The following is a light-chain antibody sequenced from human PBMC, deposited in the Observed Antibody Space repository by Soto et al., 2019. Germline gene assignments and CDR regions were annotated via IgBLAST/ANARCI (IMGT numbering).Light chain of an antibody. CDR2: GAS. J-gene: IGKJ5*01. Sequence: ELVMTQSPATLSVAPGERATLSFRASQSISTFLAWYQQKPGQAPRLLIYGASSRAPGIPDRFSGSGSGTDFTLTISRLEPEDFAVYYCQQYGSSPPITFGQGTRLEIK. V-gene: IGKV3-20*01. CDR1: QSISTF. CDR3: QQYGSSPPIT.